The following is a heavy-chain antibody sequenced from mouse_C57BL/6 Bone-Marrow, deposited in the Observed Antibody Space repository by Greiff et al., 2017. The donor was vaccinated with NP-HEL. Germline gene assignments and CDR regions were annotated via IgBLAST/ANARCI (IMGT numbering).Heavy chain of an antibody. D-gene: IGHD1-1*01. J-gene: IGHJ3*01. CDR1: GYTFTSSW. CDR3: ASVESYYGSSYDWMAY. CDR2: IYPNSGST. V-gene: IGHV1-64*01. Sequence: QVQLQQPGPELVKPGASVKLSCKASGYTFTSSWMHWVKQRPGQGLEWIGMIYPNSGSTNYNEKFKSKATLTVDKSSSTAYMQLSSLTSEDSAVEYDASVESYYGSSYDWMAYWGQGTLVTVSA.